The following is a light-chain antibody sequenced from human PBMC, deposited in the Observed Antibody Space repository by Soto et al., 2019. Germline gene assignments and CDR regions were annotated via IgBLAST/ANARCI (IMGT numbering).Light chain of an antibody. CDR1: QTISSW. CDR2: KAS. J-gene: IGKJ1*01. CDR3: KHYNSYSDA. V-gene: IGKV1-5*03. Sequence: DVQITQSPSSLSAYVGQSVSITCRASQTISSWLAWYQQKPGKAPKLLIYKASTLKSGVPSRFSGSGSGTEFTLTISSLQTDDFATYYCKHYNSYSDAFGKGTKVDIK.